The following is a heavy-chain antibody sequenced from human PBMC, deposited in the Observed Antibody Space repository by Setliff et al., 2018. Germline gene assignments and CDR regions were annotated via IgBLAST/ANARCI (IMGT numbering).Heavy chain of an antibody. CDR1: GYSFPSYW. CDR3: ARRSGVFDY. CDR2: VYPGDSET. J-gene: IGHJ4*02. Sequence: GESLKISCEASGYSFPSYWIGWVRQTPGKGLEWMGSVYPGDSETRYSPSFQGQVTISADKSISTAYLQWSSLKASDTAMYYCARRSGVFDYWGQGTLVTVSS. D-gene: IGHD1-26*01. V-gene: IGHV5-51*01.